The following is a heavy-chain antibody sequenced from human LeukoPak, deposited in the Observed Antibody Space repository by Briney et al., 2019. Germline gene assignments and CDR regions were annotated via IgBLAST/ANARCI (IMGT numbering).Heavy chain of an antibody. D-gene: IGHD5-12*01. CDR1: GFTFSSYA. Sequence: PGGSLRLSCVASGFTFSSYAMSWVRLAPGKGLEWVSGVSAGGARTSYADSVKGRFTISRDNSKNTLYLQMSSLRAEDTAVYYCAKDQGYSAYDMFFWGQGTLVTVSS. CDR3: AKDQGYSAYDMFF. J-gene: IGHJ4*02. V-gene: IGHV3-23*01. CDR2: VSAGGART.